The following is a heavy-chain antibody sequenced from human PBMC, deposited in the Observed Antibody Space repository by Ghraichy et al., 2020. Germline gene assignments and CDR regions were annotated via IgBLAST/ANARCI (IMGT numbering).Heavy chain of an antibody. CDR1: GYTLTELS. D-gene: IGHD2-2*01. Sequence: ASVKVSCKVSGYTLTELSMHWVRQAPGKGLEWMGGFDPEDGETIYAQKFQGRVTMTEDTSTDTAYMELSSLRSEDTAVYYCATGRYCSSTSCPVDYFDYWGQGTLVTVSS. V-gene: IGHV1-24*01. CDR3: ATGRYCSSTSCPVDYFDY. J-gene: IGHJ4*02. CDR2: FDPEDGET.